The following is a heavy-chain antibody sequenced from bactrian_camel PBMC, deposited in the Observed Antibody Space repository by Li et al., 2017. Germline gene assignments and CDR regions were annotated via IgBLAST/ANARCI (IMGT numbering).Heavy chain of an antibody. V-gene: IGHV3S53*01. J-gene: IGHJ4*01. Sequence: HVQLVESGGGSVQAGGSLRISCAASGSSTCMGWFRQAPGKEREGVAAMYRKGAAIYEDSVKGRFTISHDAAKNSVDLQMNSLKPDDTAVYYCAATGQMLSVAGCRTQGTQVTVS. CDR2: MYRKGAA. CDR1: GSSTC. D-gene: IGHD1*01.